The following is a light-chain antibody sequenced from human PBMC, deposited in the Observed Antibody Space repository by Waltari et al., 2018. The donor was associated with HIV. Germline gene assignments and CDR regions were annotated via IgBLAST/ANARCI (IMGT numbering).Light chain of an antibody. CDR2: DSN. CDR3: LLSYDGDVV. J-gene: IGLJ2*01. Sequence: QPVVTQEPSLTVSPGGPVILTCAPSAGFVNRRHCPYWFQQRPGQAPKTLIFDSNNRYSWTPARFTGSFLGGKAALTLTGAQPEDDADYYCLLSYDGDVVFGGGTKLTVL. CDR1: AGFVNRRHC. V-gene: IGLV7-46*01.